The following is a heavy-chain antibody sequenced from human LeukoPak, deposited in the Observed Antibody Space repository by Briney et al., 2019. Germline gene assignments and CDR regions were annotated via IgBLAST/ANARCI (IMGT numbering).Heavy chain of an antibody. Sequence: SETLSLTCTVSGGSISSGDYYWSWIRQPPGKGLEWIGYIYYSGSTYYNPSLKSGVTISVDTFKNQFSLKLGSVTAADTAVYYCARVIGDYSYYFDYWGQGTLVTVSS. J-gene: IGHJ4*02. CDR3: ARVIGDYSYYFDY. D-gene: IGHD4-17*01. CDR1: GGSISSGDYY. CDR2: IYYSGST. V-gene: IGHV4-30-4*01.